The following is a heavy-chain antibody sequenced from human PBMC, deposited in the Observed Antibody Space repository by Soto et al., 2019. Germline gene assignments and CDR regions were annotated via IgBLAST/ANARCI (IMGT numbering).Heavy chain of an antibody. CDR3: AKDEPSVGYNYGMDV. V-gene: IGHV3-30*18. Sequence: QVQLVESGGGVVQPGKSLRLSCAASGFTFRSYGIHWVRQAPGKGLEWVAVISYDGSDKYYADSVKGRFTISRDNSKNTLSLQMNSLRAEDTAVYYCAKDEPSVGYNYGMDVWGQGTTVTVSS. CDR1: GFTFRSYG. D-gene: IGHD1-26*01. CDR2: ISYDGSDK. J-gene: IGHJ6*02.